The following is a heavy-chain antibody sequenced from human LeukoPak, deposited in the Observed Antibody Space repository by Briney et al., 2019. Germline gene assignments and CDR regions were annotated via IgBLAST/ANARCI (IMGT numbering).Heavy chain of an antibody. Sequence: SQTLSLTCVISGDSVSNNSAAWNWLRQSPSRGLEWLGRTYYKSKWYHDYAVFVKSLITMEAETAKNPFSLGLGSVSREDTAIYYCAKSLRNFMGFNWFDPWGPGTLVTVSS. CDR1: GDSVSNNSAA. CDR3: AKSLRNFMGFNWFDP. D-gene: IGHD3-9*01. J-gene: IGHJ5*02. CDR2: TYYKSKWYH. V-gene: IGHV6-1*01.